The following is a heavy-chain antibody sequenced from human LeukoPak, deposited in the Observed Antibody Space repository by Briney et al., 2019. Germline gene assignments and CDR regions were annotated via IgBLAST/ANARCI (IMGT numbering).Heavy chain of an antibody. V-gene: IGHV3-30*04. Sequence: GGSLRLSCAASGFTFSSYAMHWVRQGPGKRLECVAVISYDGSNKYSADSVKGRLTISRDNSKNTLYLQMNSLRAEDTAVYYCAREIGQWLRRGCLYYFDYWGQGTLVTVSS. D-gene: IGHD6-19*01. CDR3: AREIGQWLRRGCLYYFDY. CDR1: GFTFSSYA. CDR2: ISYDGSNK. J-gene: IGHJ4*02.